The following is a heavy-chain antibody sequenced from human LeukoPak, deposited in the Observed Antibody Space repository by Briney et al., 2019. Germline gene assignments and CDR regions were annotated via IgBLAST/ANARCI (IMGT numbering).Heavy chain of an antibody. CDR3: AKGLARFGYGALLDY. Sequence: AGGSLRLSCAASEFTFSSYSMNWVRQAPGKGLEWVSSISSSSSYIYYADSVKGRFTISRDNAKNSLYLQMNSLRAEDTAVYYCAKGLARFGYGALLDYWGQGTLVTVSS. D-gene: IGHD4/OR15-4a*01. V-gene: IGHV3-21*01. J-gene: IGHJ4*02. CDR1: EFTFSSYS. CDR2: ISSSSSYI.